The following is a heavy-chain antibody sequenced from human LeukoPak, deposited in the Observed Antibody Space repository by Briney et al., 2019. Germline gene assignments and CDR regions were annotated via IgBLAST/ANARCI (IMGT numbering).Heavy chain of an antibody. Sequence: GASVKVSCKASGYTFTSYAMHWVRQAPGQRLEWMGWINAGNGNTKFSQELQGRVTITRDTSASTAYMELSSLKSEDTAVYYCARYNWNGDFDYWGQGTLVTVSS. J-gene: IGHJ4*02. CDR1: GYTFTSYA. V-gene: IGHV1-3*01. D-gene: IGHD1-20*01. CDR3: ARYNWNGDFDY. CDR2: INAGNGNT.